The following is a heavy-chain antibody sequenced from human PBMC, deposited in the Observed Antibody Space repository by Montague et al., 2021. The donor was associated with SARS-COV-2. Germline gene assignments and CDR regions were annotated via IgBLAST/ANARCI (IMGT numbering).Heavy chain of an antibody. D-gene: IGHD3-3*01. J-gene: IGHJ6*02. CDR2: IYYSGST. Sequence: TLSLTCTVSGGSISSGGYYWSWIRQHPGKGLEWIGYIYYSGSTYYNPSLKSRVTISVDTSKNQFSLKLSSVTAADTAVYYCATDPLKITYFGVDNYYYYGRDDWGQGTTVTVSS. CDR3: ATDPLKITYFGVDNYYYYGRDD. CDR1: GGSISSGGYY. V-gene: IGHV4-31*03.